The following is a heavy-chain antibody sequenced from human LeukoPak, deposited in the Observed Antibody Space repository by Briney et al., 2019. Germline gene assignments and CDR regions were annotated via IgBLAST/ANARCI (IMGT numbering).Heavy chain of an antibody. Sequence: PSETLSLTCTVSGGSISSGSYYWSWIRQPAGKGLEWIGRIYTSGSTNYNPSLKSRVTISVDTSKNQFSLKLSSVTAADTAVYYCARARSHVTYCSGGSCYYYYMDVWGKGTTVTVSS. CDR3: ARARSHVTYCSGGSCYYYYMDV. CDR1: GGSISSGSYY. D-gene: IGHD2-15*01. CDR2: IYTSGST. V-gene: IGHV4-61*02. J-gene: IGHJ6*03.